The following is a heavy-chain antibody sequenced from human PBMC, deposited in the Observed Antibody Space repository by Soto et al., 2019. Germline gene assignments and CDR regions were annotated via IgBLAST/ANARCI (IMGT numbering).Heavy chain of an antibody. CDR1: SGSISSSNW. CDR2: IYHSGRT. V-gene: IGHV4-4*02. Sequence: QVQLQESGPGLVKPSGTLSLTCAVSSGSISSSNWWSWVRQPPGKGLEWIVEIYHSGRTNYNPSLKSRVTISVDKSKHQFSLKLSSVTAADTAVYYCARVPKFYGTNDAFDIWGQGTMVTVSS. CDR3: ARVPKFYGTNDAFDI. D-gene: IGHD4-17*01. J-gene: IGHJ3*02.